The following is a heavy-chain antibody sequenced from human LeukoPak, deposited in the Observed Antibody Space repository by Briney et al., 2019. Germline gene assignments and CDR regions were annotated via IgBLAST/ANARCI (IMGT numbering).Heavy chain of an antibody. V-gene: IGHV4-59*11. J-gene: IGHJ1*01. D-gene: IGHD3-22*01. CDR3: ARGTYYYDSSGFQH. Sequence: SETLSLTCTLSGVSISGHYYSWIRQPPGKGLEWIGYIYYSGSTNYNPSLKSRVTISVDTSKNQFSLKLSSVTAADTAVYYCARGTYYYDSSGFQHWGQGTLVTVSS. CDR1: GVSISGHY. CDR2: IYYSGST.